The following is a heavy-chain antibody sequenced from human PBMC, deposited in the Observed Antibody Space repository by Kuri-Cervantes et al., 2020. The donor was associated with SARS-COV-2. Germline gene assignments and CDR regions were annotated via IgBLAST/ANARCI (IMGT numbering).Heavy chain of an antibody. J-gene: IGHJ6*03. V-gene: IGHV4-30-2*01. D-gene: IGHD6-25*01. CDR2: IYHSGST. CDR3: ARVVQWRLLSDDYYYMDV. Sequence: SCTVSDDSMSNGDYHWSWIRQPPGKGLEWIGHIYHSGSTHYNPSLKSRVTMSLDRSKNQFSLKLSSLTAADTAVYYCARVVQWRLLSDDYYYMDVWGKGTTVTVSS. CDR1: DDSMSNGDYH.